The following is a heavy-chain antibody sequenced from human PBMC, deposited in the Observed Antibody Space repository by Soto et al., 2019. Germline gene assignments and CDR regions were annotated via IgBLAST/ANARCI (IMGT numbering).Heavy chain of an antibody. CDR3: ARGRTVRDHYDFDL. CDR2: MSDDGNSK. V-gene: IGHV3-30-3*01. Sequence: QVQLVESGGGGVQPGRSLRLSSASSGFTCSSYAMHGVRQAPGKGLEWVAAMSDDGNSKYFADSVKGRFTISIDTSKNTLSLQMNRLGAEYAAVYYCARGRTVRDHYDFDLWGQGTLVTVSS. CDR1: GFTCSSYA. D-gene: IGHD3-10*01. J-gene: IGHJ4*02.